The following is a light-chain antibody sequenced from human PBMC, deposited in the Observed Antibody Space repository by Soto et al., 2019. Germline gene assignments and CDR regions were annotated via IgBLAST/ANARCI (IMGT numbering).Light chain of an antibody. Sequence: QSVLTQPASVSGSPGQSITISCTGTSSDVGDYNYVSWYQQHPGKAPKLMIYDVSNRPSGVSNRFSGSKSGNTASLTIAGLQAEDEAAYYCSSSTSNSTPLVFGTGTKLTVL. CDR2: DVS. V-gene: IGLV2-14*01. CDR1: SSDVGDYNY. J-gene: IGLJ1*01. CDR3: SSSTSNSTPLV.